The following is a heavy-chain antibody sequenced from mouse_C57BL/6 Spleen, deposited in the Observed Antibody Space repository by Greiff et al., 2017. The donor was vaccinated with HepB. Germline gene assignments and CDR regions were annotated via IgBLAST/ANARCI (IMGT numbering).Heavy chain of an antibody. J-gene: IGHJ2*01. CDR2: ILPGSGST. CDR3: ARVGYDGSSYRDYFDY. Sequence: VQLQQSGAELMKPGASVKLSCKATGYTFTGYWIEWVKQRPGHGLEWIGEILPGSGSTNYNEKFKGKATFTADTSSNTAYMQLSSLTTEDSAIYYCARVGYDGSSYRDYFDYWGQGTTLTVSS. V-gene: IGHV1-9*01. CDR1: GYTFTGYW. D-gene: IGHD1-1*01.